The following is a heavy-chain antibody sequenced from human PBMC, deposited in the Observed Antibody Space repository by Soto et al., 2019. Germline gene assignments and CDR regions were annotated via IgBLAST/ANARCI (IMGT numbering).Heavy chain of an antibody. Sequence: QLQLQESGPGLVKPSETLSLTCSVSDDSINSDKYYWGWIRQPPGKVLEWIGSIYYRGNAYYNPSLQPRVTISLAKSKSQFSLKLNSVTATDSAVYFGARLEGLATISYYFDFWGPGALVTVSS. D-gene: IGHD3-9*01. J-gene: IGHJ4*02. CDR2: IYYRGNA. V-gene: IGHV4-39*01. CDR1: DDSINSDKYY. CDR3: ARLEGLATISYYFDF.